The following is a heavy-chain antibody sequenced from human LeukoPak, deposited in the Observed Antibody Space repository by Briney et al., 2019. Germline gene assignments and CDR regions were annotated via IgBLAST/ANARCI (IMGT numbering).Heavy chain of an antibody. CDR1: GYTFTSYA. J-gene: IGHJ4*02. CDR3: ARADRRYSSGWYFDY. D-gene: IGHD6-19*01. V-gene: IGHV1-3*01. Sequence: GASVKVSCKASGYTFTSYAMHWVRQAPGQRLEWMGWINAGNGNTKYSQKFQGRVTITRDTSASTAYMELSSLRSEDTAVYYCARADRRYSSGWYFDYWGQGTLVTVSS. CDR2: INAGNGNT.